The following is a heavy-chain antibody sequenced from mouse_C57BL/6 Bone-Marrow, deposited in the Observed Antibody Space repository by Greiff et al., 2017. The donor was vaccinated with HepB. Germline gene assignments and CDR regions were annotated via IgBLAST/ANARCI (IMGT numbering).Heavy chain of an antibody. CDR1: GFNIKDDY. CDR2: IEPENGDT. V-gene: IGHV14-4*01. Sequence: VQLKESGAELVRPGASVKLSCTASGFNIKDDYMHWVKQRPEQGLEWIGWIEPENGDTEYASKFQGKATITAYTSSNTAYLQLSSLTSDDTAVYYCTTSGNPSDYWGQGTTLTVSS. J-gene: IGHJ2*01. D-gene: IGHD2-1*01. CDR3: TTSGNPSDY.